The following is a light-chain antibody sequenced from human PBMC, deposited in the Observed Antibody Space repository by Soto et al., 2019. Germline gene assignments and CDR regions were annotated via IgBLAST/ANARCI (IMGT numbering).Light chain of an antibody. CDR3: QEHGTYPLT. Sequence: DLQMTQSPSTLSASVGDRATITCRASQSISIWLAWYQQKPGKAPKLLIYKASSLESGVPYRVSGSGSGTEVTLTISSLQPDDYASYYCQEHGTYPLTFGGGTKVDIK. CDR2: KAS. V-gene: IGKV1-5*03. J-gene: IGKJ4*01. CDR1: QSISIW.